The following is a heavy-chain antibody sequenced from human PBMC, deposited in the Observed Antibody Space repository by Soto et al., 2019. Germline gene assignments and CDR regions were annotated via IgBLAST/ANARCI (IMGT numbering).Heavy chain of an antibody. J-gene: IGHJ6*02. CDR3: ARGYGMDV. V-gene: IGHV4-61*01. CDR2: VYLSGTT. Sequence: SETLSLTCTVSGGSVSNGMYYWSWIRQPPGKGLEWIGNVYLSGTTNYNPSLKSRVTISVDTSKNQFSLKLSSVTAADTAVYYCARGYGMDVWGQGTTVTVSS. CDR1: GGSVSNGMYY.